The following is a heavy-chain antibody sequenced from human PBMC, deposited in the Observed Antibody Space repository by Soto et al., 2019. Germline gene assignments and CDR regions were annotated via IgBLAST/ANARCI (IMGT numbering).Heavy chain of an antibody. CDR3: AREYCSSTSCLYGMDV. D-gene: IGHD2-2*01. J-gene: IGHJ6*02. CDR1: GYTFTSYY. CDR2: INPSGGST. Sequence: ASVKVSGKASGYTFTSYYMHWVLQAPGQGLEWMGIINPSGGSTSYAQKFQGRVTMTRDTSTSTVYMELSSLRSEDTAVYYCAREYCSSTSCLYGMDVWGQGTTVTVSS. V-gene: IGHV1-46*01.